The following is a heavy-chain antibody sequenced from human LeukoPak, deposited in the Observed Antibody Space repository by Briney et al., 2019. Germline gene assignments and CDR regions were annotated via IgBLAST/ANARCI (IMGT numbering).Heavy chain of an antibody. Sequence: GASVKVSCKASGGTFSSYAISWVRQAPGQGLEWMGGIIPIFGTANYAQKFQGRVTITADKSTSTAYMELSSLRSEDTAVYYCASVHGDYEAFDYWGQGTLVTVSS. J-gene: IGHJ4*02. CDR2: IIPIFGTA. V-gene: IGHV1-69*06. D-gene: IGHD4-17*01. CDR1: GGTFSSYA. CDR3: ASVHGDYEAFDY.